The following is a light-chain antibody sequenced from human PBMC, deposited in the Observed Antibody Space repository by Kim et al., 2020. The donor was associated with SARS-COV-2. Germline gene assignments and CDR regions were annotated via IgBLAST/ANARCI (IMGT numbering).Light chain of an antibody. CDR2: GAS. CDR1: QSVSSN. CDR3: QQYNNWPFT. Sequence: SPGERATLPCRASQSVSSNLAWYQQKPGQSPRLLIYGASTRATGIPARFSGSGSGTEFTLTISSLQSEDFAVYYCQQYNNWPFTFGPGTKVDIK. J-gene: IGKJ3*01. V-gene: IGKV3-15*01.